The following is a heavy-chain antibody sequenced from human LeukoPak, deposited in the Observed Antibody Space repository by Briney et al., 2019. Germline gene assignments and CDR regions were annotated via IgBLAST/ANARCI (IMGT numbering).Heavy chain of an antibody. J-gene: IGHJ3*02. V-gene: IGHV3-23*01. CDR3: AEDDKKLSTSAFDI. Sequence: GGSLRLSCAASGFTFSSYAMSWVRQAPGKGLEWVSAISGSGGSTCYADSVKGRFTISRDNSKNTLYLQMNSLRAEDTAVYYCAEDDKKLSTSAFDIWGQGTMVTVSS. D-gene: IGHD1-7*01. CDR1: GFTFSSYA. CDR2: ISGSGGST.